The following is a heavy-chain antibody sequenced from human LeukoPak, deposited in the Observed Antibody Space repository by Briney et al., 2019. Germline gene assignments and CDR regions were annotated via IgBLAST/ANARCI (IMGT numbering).Heavy chain of an antibody. Sequence: SGGSLRLSCSASGFTFNKYVMHWVRQAPDKGLEYVSGVSNNGDSTYYADSVKGRFTISRDNSKNTLYLQMSSLRAEDTAAYYCVKGEVRGYKKRGVDYWGQGTLVTVSS. CDR3: VKGEVRGYKKRGVDY. V-gene: IGHV3-64D*06. J-gene: IGHJ4*02. D-gene: IGHD5-18*01. CDR2: VSNNGDST. CDR1: GFTFNKYV.